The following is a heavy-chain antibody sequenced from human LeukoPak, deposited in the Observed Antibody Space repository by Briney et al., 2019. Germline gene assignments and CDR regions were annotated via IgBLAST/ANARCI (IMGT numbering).Heavy chain of an antibody. CDR1: GYTCTSYA. CDR3: ARDLSYSIWRGYYYGMDV. J-gene: IGHJ6*02. CDR2: INAGNGNT. D-gene: IGHD4-11*01. Sequence: ASVKVSCKASGYTCTSYAMHWVRQAPGQRLEWMGWINAGNGNTKYSQKFQGRVTITRDTSASTAYMELSSLRSEDTAVYYCARDLSYSIWRGYYYGMDVWGQGTTVTVSS. V-gene: IGHV1-3*01.